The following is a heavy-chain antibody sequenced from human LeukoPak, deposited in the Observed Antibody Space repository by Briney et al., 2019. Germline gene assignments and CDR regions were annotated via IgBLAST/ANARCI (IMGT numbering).Heavy chain of an antibody. CDR2: VNPNSGNT. D-gene: IGHD6-13*01. CDR3: AVSSSWYFSLDY. J-gene: IGHJ4*02. Sequence: ASVKVSCKASGYTFTSYDINWVRQATGQGLEWMGWVNPNSGNTGYAQKFQGRVTMTRNTSISTAYMELSSLRSEDTAVYYCAVSSSWYFSLDYWGQGSLVTVSS. V-gene: IGHV1-8*01. CDR1: GYTFTSYD.